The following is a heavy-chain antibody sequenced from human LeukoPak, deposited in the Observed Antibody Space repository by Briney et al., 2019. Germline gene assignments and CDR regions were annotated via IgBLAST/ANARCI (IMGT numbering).Heavy chain of an antibody. CDR3: ARGFSGSYTRFDY. CDR2: INHSGST. D-gene: IGHD1-26*01. Sequence: SHTLSLTCAVYGGSFSGYYWSWIRQPPGKGLEWIGEINHSGSTNYNPSLKSRVTISVDTSKNQFSLKLSSVTAADTAVYYCARGFSGSYTRFDYWGQGTLVTVSS. V-gene: IGHV4-34*01. J-gene: IGHJ4*02. CDR1: GGSFSGYY.